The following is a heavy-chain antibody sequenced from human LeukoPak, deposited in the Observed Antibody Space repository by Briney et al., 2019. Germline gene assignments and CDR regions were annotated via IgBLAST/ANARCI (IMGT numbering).Heavy chain of an antibody. Sequence: SETLSLTCTVSGGSISSYYWSWIRQPPGKGLEWIGYIYYSGNTNYNPSLKSRVTISVDTSKNQFSLKLSSVTATDTAVYYCRVDTPFFDYWGQGTLVTVSS. CDR3: RVDTPFFDY. J-gene: IGHJ4*02. CDR1: GGSISSYY. CDR2: IYYSGNT. V-gene: IGHV4-59*01. D-gene: IGHD5-18*01.